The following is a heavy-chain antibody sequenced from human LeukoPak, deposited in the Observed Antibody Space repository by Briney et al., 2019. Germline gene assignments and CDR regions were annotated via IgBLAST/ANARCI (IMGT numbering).Heavy chain of an antibody. CDR2: ISAYNGHT. CDR1: GYTFTSYG. CDR3: ARGGRWELPRPYAFDI. D-gene: IGHD1-26*01. Sequence: ASVKVSCKASGYTFTSYGISWVRQAPGQGLEWMGWISAYNGHTNYAQKLQGRVTMTTDTSTSTAYTELRSLRSDDTAVYYCARGGRWELPRPYAFDIWGQGTMVTVSS. J-gene: IGHJ3*02. V-gene: IGHV1-18*01.